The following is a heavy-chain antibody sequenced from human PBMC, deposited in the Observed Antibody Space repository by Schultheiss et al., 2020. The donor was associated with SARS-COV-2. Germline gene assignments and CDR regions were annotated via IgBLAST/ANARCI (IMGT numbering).Heavy chain of an antibody. Sequence: SETLSLTCTVSGGSISSGDYYWSWIRQSPGKGLEWIGFIHDSGSTNYNPSLTSRVTISVDTSKNQFSLKLTSVTAADTAVYYCARRRDWNDVFDYWGQGTLVTVSS. V-gene: IGHV4-61*08. J-gene: IGHJ4*02. CDR3: ARRRDWNDVFDY. CDR1: GGSISSGDYY. D-gene: IGHD1-1*01. CDR2: IHDSGST.